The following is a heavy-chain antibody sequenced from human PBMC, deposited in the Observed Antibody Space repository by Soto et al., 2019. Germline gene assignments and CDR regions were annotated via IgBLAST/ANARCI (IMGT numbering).Heavy chain of an antibody. CDR1: GFSFSSHW. CDR2: IKQDGSEK. J-gene: IGHJ4*02. Sequence: EVQLVESGGGLVQPGGNLRLSCAASGFSFSSHWMTWVRQAPGKGPEWVAYIKQDGSEKYYVDSVMGRFTMSRDNTQSSLSLQMNTLRVEDTAVYYCARVTSPGYLDSWGQGTLVTVSS. CDR3: ARVTSPGYLDS. V-gene: IGHV3-7*05.